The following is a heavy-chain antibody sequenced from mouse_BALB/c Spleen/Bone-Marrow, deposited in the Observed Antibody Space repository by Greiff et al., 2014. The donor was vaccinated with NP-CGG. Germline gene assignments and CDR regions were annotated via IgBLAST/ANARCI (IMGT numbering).Heavy chain of an antibody. V-gene: IGHV4-1*02. CDR3: ARMHYYGYVAY. CDR2: INPDSSTI. CDR1: GFDFSRYW. J-gene: IGHJ3*01. Sequence: DVKLVESGGGRMQPGGSLKLSCADSGFDFSRYWMSWVRQAPGKGLEWIGEINPDSSTINYTPSLKDKFIISRDNAKNTLYLQMSKVRSEDTALYYCARMHYYGYVAYWGQGTLVTVSA. D-gene: IGHD1-2*01.